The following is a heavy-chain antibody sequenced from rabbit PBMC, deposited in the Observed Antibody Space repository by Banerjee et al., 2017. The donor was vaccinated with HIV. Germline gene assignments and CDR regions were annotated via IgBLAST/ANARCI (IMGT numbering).Heavy chain of an antibody. Sequence: QEQLEESGGDLVKPEGSLTLTCTASGFDFSNNYWMSWVRQAPGKGLGWIGRIDTGSAGPYYASWAKGRFTISKTSSTTVTLQLTSLTAADTATYFCARALATRSADRSLWGPGTLVTVS. CDR3: ARALATRSADRSL. CDR1: GFDFSNNYW. D-gene: IGHD4-2*01. CDR2: IDTGSAGP. J-gene: IGHJ6*01. V-gene: IGHV1S45*01.